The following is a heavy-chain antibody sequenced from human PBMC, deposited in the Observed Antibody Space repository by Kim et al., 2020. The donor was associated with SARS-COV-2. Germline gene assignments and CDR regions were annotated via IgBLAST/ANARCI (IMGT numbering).Heavy chain of an antibody. Sequence: GESLKISCKGSGYDFGSFWIGWVRQMPGKGLEWMALIFPGDSETKYNPSFQGQVSISVDMSSSVVYLHWNSLGASDTAMYYCARVGVFGVMSATDSWGQGTQVVVSS. D-gene: IGHD3-3*01. CDR3: ARVGVFGVMSATDS. CDR1: GYDFGSFW. J-gene: IGHJ4*02. V-gene: IGHV5-51*01. CDR2: IFPGDSET.